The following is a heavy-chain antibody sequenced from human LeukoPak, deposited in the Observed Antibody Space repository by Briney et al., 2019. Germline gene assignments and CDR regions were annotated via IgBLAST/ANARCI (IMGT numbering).Heavy chain of an antibody. CDR1: GFTFSSYE. J-gene: IGHJ3*01. V-gene: IGHV3-48*03. CDR3: ARDFLHLGG. Sequence: GGSLRLSCAASGFTFSSYEMNWVRQAPGKGLEWVSYISSSGSTIYYADSVKGRFTISRDNAKNTLYLQMSSLRAEDTAVYYCARDFLHLGGWGQGTMVTVSS. D-gene: IGHD3-16*01. CDR2: ISSSGSTI.